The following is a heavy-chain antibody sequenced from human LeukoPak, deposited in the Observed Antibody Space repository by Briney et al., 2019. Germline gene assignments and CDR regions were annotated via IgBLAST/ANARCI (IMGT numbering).Heavy chain of an antibody. CDR2: ISTYNGNT. CDR1: GGTFSSYA. V-gene: IGHV1-18*01. D-gene: IGHD3-22*01. Sequence: ASVKVSCKAPGGTFSSYAISWVRQAPGQGLEWMGWISTYNGNTNYAQNLQGRVTMTTDTSTSTACMELRSLRSDDTAVYYCARAEIRYYDSSGYYSYYFDYWGQGTLVTVSS. J-gene: IGHJ4*02. CDR3: ARAEIRYYDSSGYYSYYFDY.